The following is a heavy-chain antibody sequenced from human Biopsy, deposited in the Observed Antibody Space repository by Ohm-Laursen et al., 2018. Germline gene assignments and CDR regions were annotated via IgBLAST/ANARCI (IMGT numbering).Heavy chain of an antibody. CDR3: ARGSNEYGGLYFPH. D-gene: IGHD4-23*01. V-gene: IGHV4-59*11. J-gene: IGHJ1*01. CDR1: GGSFTGHY. Sequence: SQTLSLTCTVSGGSFTGHYWTWIRQPPGKGLEWIGHISHTGYTSYKSSLKSRVTISLDTSRKHFPLRLTSLAAADTAVYYCARGSNEYGGLYFPHWGQGTLVTVSS. CDR2: ISHTGYT.